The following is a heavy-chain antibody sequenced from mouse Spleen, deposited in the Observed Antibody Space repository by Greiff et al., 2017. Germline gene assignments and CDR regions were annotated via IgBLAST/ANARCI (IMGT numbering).Heavy chain of an antibody. V-gene: IGHV1-50*01. CDR1: GYTFTSYW. CDR3: ARNPDY. CDR2: IDPSDSYT. J-gene: IGHJ2*01. Sequence: QVQLKQPGAELVKPGASVKLSCKASGYTFTSYWMQWVKQRPGQGLEWIGEIDPSDSYTNYNQKFKGKATLTVDTSSSTAYMQLSSLTSEDSAVYYCARNPDYWGQGTTLTVSS.